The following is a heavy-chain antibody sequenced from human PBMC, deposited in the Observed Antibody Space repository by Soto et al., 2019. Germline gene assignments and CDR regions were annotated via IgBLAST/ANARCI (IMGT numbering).Heavy chain of an antibody. Sequence: QVHLVQSGAEVKQPGASVKVSCKGSGYAFTTYGITWVRQAPGQGLEWMGWISAHNGNTNYAQKLQGRVTVTRDTSTSTAYMELRSLRSDDTAAYYCARGRYGDYWGQGALVTVSS. CDR3: ARGRYGDY. V-gene: IGHV1-18*01. D-gene: IGHD1-1*01. J-gene: IGHJ4*02. CDR1: GYAFTTYG. CDR2: ISAHNGNT.